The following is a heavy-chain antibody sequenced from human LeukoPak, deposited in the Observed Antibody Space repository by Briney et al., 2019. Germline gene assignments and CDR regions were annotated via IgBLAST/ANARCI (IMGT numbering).Heavy chain of an antibody. J-gene: IGHJ4*02. Sequence: SETLSLTCVVYSGSFSGYYWSWIRQPPGKGLEWIGEINHSGGTNYNPSLKSRVTISVDTSKNQFSLKLSSVTAADTAVYYCARVSPEGISAAVDYWGQGTLVTVSS. CDR3: ARVSPEGISAAVDY. V-gene: IGHV4-34*01. D-gene: IGHD6-13*01. CDR2: INHSGGT. CDR1: SGSFSGYY.